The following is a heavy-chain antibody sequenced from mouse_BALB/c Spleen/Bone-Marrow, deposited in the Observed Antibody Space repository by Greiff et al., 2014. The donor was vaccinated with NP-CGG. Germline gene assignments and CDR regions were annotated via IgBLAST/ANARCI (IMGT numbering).Heavy chain of an antibody. CDR2: IWADGST. CDR1: GFSLTNYG. V-gene: IGHV2-9*02. D-gene: IGHD1-2*01. CDR3: ARITTATGAMDY. Sequence: VKLMESGPGLVAPSQSLSITCTVSGFSLTNYGVHWVRQPPGKGLEWLGVIWADGSTNYNSALMSRMSISKDNSKSQVFFKMNXLXXDDTAMYYCARITTATGAMDYWGQGTSVTVSS. J-gene: IGHJ4*01.